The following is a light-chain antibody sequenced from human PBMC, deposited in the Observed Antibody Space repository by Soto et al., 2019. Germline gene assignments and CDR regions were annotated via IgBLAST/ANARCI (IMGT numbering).Light chain of an antibody. V-gene: IGKV3-11*01. CDR2: DAS. J-gene: IGKJ1*01. CDR1: QSISID. Sequence: EIVLTQSPVTLSLSPGEGATLSCKASQSISIDLAWYQQKPGQVPRLLIYDASSRATGIPGRFTGSGSGTDFTLTISSLDPEDFAVYYCQQRGNWPRTWAFDQGTKVEV. CDR3: QQRGNWPRTWA.